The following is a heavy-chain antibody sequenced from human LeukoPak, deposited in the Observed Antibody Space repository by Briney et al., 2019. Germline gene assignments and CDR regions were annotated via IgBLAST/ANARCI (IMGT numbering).Heavy chain of an antibody. CDR1: GFTFDDYA. D-gene: IGHD6-6*01. J-gene: IGHJ4*02. V-gene: IGHV3-9*01. CDR3: AKATYSTSPGYYFDY. CDR2: ISWNSGRI. Sequence: PGRSLRLSCAASGFTFDDYAVHWVRQGPGKGLEWVSGISWNSGRIGYADSVKGRFIISRDNAKNSLYLQMNSLRSEDTAFYYCAKATYSTSPGYYFDYWGLGTLVTVSS.